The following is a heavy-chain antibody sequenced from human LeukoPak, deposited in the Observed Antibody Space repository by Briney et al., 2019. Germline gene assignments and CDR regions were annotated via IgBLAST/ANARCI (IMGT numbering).Heavy chain of an antibody. J-gene: IGHJ3*02. V-gene: IGHV4-59*08. Sequence: PSETLSLTCTVSGGSINNYYWSWIRQPPGKGLEWIGYIYSTGSTNYNPSLKSRVTISVDTSKNQFSLKLNSVTAADTAVYYCAVNLTKHTFDIWGQGTMVTVSS. CDR2: IYSTGST. CDR1: GGSINNYY. CDR3: AVNLTKHTFDI. D-gene: IGHD1-1*01.